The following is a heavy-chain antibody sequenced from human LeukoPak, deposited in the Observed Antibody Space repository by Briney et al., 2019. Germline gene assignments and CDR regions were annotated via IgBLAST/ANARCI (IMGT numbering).Heavy chain of an antibody. CDR1: GFTLSSNF. CDR3: ATLWDPVAGTTQPLL. V-gene: IGHV3-48*04. Sequence: GGSLRLSCAASGFTLSSNFMNWVRQAPGKGLEWVSYISGSGSTIYYGDSLKGRFTISRDNANNSLYLQMNSLRVEDTAVYYCATLWDPVAGTTQPLLWGQGTLVTVSS. CDR2: ISGSGSTI. J-gene: IGHJ4*02. D-gene: IGHD6-19*01.